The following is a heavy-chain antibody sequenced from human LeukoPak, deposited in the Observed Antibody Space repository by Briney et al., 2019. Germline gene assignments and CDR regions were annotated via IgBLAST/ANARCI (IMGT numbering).Heavy chain of an antibody. J-gene: IGHJ4*02. D-gene: IGHD3-3*01. CDR3: ARNDFWSGYTFDY. CDR2: INHSGST. CDR1: GGSFSGYY. Sequence: SETLSLTCAVYGGSFSGYYWSWIRQPPGKGLEWIGEINHSGSTNYNPSLKSRVTISVDTSKNQFSLKLSSVTAADTAVYYCARNDFWSGYTFDYWDQGTLVTVSS. V-gene: IGHV4-34*01.